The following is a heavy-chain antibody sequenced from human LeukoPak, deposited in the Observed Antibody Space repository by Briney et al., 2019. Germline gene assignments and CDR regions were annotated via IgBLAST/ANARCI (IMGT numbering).Heavy chain of an antibody. CDR3: ARGYDSGNY. CDR2: ISGSGGST. V-gene: IGHV3-23*01. J-gene: IGHJ4*02. D-gene: IGHD5-12*01. CDR1: GFTFSSYA. Sequence: GGSLRLSCAASGFTFSSYAMSWVRQAPGKGLEWVSAISGSGGSTYYADSVEGRFTISRDNSKNTLYLQMNSLRSEDTAVYYCARGYDSGNYWGQGTLVTVSS.